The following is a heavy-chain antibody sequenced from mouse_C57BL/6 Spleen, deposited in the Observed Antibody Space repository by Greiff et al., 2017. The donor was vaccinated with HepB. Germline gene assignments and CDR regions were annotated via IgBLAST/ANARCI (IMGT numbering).Heavy chain of an antibody. CDR2: ISSGGSYT. J-gene: IGHJ3*01. CDR3: ARPGITTVGAY. CDR1: GFTFSSYG. V-gene: IGHV5-6*01. Sequence: EVMLVESGGDLVKPGGSLKLSCAASGFTFSSYGMSWVRQTPDKRLEWVATISSGGSYTYYPDSVKGRFSISRDNAKNTLYLQMSSLKSEDTAMYYCARPGITTVGAYWGQGTLVTVSA. D-gene: IGHD1-1*01.